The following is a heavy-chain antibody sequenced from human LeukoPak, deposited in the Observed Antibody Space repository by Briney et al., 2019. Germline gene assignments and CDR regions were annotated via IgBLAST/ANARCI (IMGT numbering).Heavy chain of an antibody. Sequence: GESLKISCKGSGYSFTSYWIGWVRQIPGKGLGWMGIIYPGDSDTRYSPSFQGQGTISADESISIAYLQWSSLKASDTAMYYCARSTGYHPKSGRKPFYYGMDVWGQGTTVTVSS. CDR3: ARSTGYHPKSGRKPFYYGMDV. J-gene: IGHJ6*02. CDR2: IYPGDSDT. V-gene: IGHV5-51*01. D-gene: IGHD5-12*01. CDR1: GYSFTSYW.